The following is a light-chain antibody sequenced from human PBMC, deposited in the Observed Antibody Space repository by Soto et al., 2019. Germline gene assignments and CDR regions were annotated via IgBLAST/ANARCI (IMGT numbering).Light chain of an antibody. V-gene: IGKV1-27*01. J-gene: IGKJ4*01. CDR1: QSISSW. CDR3: QKYNSAPLT. CDR2: AAS. Sequence: DIQMTQSPSSLSASVGDRVTIPCRASQSISSWLAWYQQKPGKVPKLLIYAASTLQSGVPSRFSGSGSGTDFTLTISSLQPEDVATYYCQKYNSAPLTFGGGTKVDI.